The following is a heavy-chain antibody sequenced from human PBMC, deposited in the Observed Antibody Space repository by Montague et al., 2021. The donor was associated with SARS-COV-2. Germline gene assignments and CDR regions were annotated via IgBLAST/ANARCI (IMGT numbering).Heavy chain of an antibody. CDR2: IYYTGTT. V-gene: IGHV4-59*01. Sequence: SETLSLTCTVSGGSITSYYWSWIRQPPGKGLEWIGHIYYTGTTNYNPSLKSRVTISVDTSKRQFSLKLKSVTAADTAVYYCAGAQATCYIANCANYFDYWGQGTLVTVSS. CDR3: AGAQATCYIANCANYFDY. J-gene: IGHJ4*02. CDR1: GGSITSYY. D-gene: IGHD2-2*02.